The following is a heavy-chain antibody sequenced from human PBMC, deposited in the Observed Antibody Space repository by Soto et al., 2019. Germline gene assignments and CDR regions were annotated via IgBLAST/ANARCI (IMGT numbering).Heavy chain of an antibody. CDR2: ISGSGGDT. Sequence: EVQLLESGGGMVQPGGSLRLSCAASGFTFSDYAMNWVRQAPGKGLEWVSGISGSGGDTYYADSVNGRFTISRDNSKNTLYLQMRSLRADDTAVYLCAKGGCSGVSCGWFDPWGQGTLVTVSS. CDR1: GFTFSDYA. J-gene: IGHJ5*02. D-gene: IGHD2-8*02. CDR3: AKGGCSGVSCGWFDP. V-gene: IGHV3-23*01.